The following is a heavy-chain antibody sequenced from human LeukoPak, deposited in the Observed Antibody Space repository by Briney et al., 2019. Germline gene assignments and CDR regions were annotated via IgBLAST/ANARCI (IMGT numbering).Heavy chain of an antibody. V-gene: IGHV1-69*02. D-gene: IGHD2-2*01. J-gene: IGHJ5*02. CDR2: IIPILGIA. Sequence: SVKVSCKASGGTFSSYTISWVRQAPGQGLEWMGRIIPILGIADYAQKFQGRVTITADKSTSTAYMELSSLRSEDTAVYYCAAGYCSSTSCYGAGDWFDPWGQGTLVTVSS. CDR1: GGTFSSYT. CDR3: AAGYCSSTSCYGAGDWFDP.